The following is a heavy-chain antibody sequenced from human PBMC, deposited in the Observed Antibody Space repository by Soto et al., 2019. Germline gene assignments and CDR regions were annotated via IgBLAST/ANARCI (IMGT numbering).Heavy chain of an antibody. J-gene: IGHJ4*02. D-gene: IGHD3-3*01. Sequence: ETLSLTCTVSGYSISSGYYWGWIRQPPGKGLEWIGSIYHSGSTYYNPSLKSRVTISVDTSKNQFSLKLSSVTAADTAVYYCARGGHHYDFWSGYWPYFDYWGQGTLVTVSS. CDR1: GYSISSGYY. CDR3: ARGGHHYDFWSGYWPYFDY. V-gene: IGHV4-38-2*02. CDR2: IYHSGST.